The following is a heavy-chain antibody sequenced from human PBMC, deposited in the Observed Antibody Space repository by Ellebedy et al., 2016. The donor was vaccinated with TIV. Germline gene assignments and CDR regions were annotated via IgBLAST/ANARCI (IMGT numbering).Heavy chain of an antibody. Sequence: GESLKISCAASGFTVSSNYMSWVRQAPGKGLEWVSVIYSGGSTSYADPVKGRFTISRDNSKNTLYLQMNSLRAEETDVYYCAKDDDLSLTIRFDTWGQGTQVTVSS. CDR1: GFTVSSNY. J-gene: IGHJ5*02. CDR2: IYSGGST. CDR3: AKDDDLSLTIRFDT. V-gene: IGHV3-66*01. D-gene: IGHD2/OR15-2a*01.